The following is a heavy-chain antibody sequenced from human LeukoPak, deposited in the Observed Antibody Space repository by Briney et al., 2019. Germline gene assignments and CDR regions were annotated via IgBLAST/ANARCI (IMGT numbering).Heavy chain of an antibody. J-gene: IGHJ4*02. CDR1: GFTFSSFA. D-gene: IGHD3-10*01. Sequence: PGGSLRLSCAAAGFTFSSFAMHWVRQAPAKGLEWEAVISYDGTKKYYADSVKGRFTISRDNSENMVYLHMYSLRAEDTAMYYCAKDAGLISGKYYFDYWGQGALVTVPS. CDR2: ISYDGTKK. V-gene: IGHV3-30*04. CDR3: AKDAGLISGKYYFDY.